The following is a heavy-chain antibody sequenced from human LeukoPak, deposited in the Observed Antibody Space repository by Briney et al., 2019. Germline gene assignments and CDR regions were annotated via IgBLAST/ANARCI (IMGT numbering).Heavy chain of an antibody. Sequence: SETLSLTCAVSGGSISSYYWTWIRQPPGKGLEWIGYIFYSGGSNYNPSLKSRVTISVDTSKNHFSLKLSSVTAADTAVYYCARLGSTFDIWGQGTMVTVSS. D-gene: IGHD2-2*01. CDR3: ARLGSTFDI. J-gene: IGHJ3*02. V-gene: IGHV4-59*08. CDR1: GGSISSYY. CDR2: IFYSGGS.